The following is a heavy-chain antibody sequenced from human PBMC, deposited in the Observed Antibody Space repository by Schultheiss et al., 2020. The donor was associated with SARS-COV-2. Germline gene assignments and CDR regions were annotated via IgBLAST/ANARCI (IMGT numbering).Heavy chain of an antibody. CDR2: ISSSGSTI. V-gene: IGHV3-11*01. D-gene: IGHD3-16*01. CDR1: GFTFSNAW. Sequence: GGSLRLSCAASGFTFSNAWMNWVRQAPGKGLEWVSYISSSGSTIYYADSVKGRFTISRDNAKNSLYLQMNSLRAEDTAVYYCARGSWGYYYYGMDVWGQGTTVTVSS. CDR3: ARGSWGYYYYGMDV. J-gene: IGHJ6*02.